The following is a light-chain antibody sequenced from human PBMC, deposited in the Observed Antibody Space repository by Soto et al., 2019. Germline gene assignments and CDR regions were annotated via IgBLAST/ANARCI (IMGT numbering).Light chain of an antibody. J-gene: IGKJ1*01. CDR2: KAS. Sequence: DIQMTQSPSTLSASVGDRVTITCRASQSISSWLAWYQQKPGKAPKLLIYKASSLESGVTSRFSGSGSGTEFTLTISSLQPDDFATYYCQHYNSSQWTFGQGTKVEIK. CDR1: QSISSW. CDR3: QHYNSSQWT. V-gene: IGKV1-5*03.